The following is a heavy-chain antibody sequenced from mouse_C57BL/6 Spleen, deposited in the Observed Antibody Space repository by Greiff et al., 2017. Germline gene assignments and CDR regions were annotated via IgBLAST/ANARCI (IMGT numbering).Heavy chain of an antibody. CDR1: GYAFTNYL. CDR2: INPGGGGT. Sequence: VKLQQSGAELVRPGTSVKVSCKASGYAFTNYLIEWVKQRPGQGLEWIGVINPGGGGTHYNEKFKGKATMTADTSSSTAYMQLSSLTSEDAAVYYCARGDYGNYAKDYWGQGTTVTVYS. CDR3: ARGDYGNYAKDY. J-gene: IGHJ4*01. V-gene: IGHV1-54*01. D-gene: IGHD2-1*01.